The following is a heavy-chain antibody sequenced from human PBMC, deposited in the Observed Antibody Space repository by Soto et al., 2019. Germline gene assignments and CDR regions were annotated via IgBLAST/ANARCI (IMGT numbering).Heavy chain of an antibody. V-gene: IGHV1-8*01. CDR3: ARVRCIGGGSCYSTDY. D-gene: IGHD2-15*01. CDR1: GYTFTSYD. CDR2: MNPNSGNT. J-gene: IGHJ4*02. Sequence: ASVKVSCKASGYTFTSYDINWVRQATGQGLEWMGWMNPNSGNTGYAQKFQGRVTMTRNTSISTAYMELSSLRSEDTAVYYCARVRCIGGGSCYSTDYWGQGTLVTVSS.